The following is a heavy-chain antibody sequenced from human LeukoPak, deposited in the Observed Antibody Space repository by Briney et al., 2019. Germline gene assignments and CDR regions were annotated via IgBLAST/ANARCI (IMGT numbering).Heavy chain of an antibody. J-gene: IGHJ5*02. CDR3: ARALCFNGICEWFDP. CDR2: IYTGGSGPVYTSGST. V-gene: IGHV4-61*02. CDR1: GASISSGTYC. Sequence: PSQTLSLTCTVSGASISSGTYCWSWIRPPAGKGLEWIGRIYTGGSGPVYTSGSTNYSPSLKSRVTISADTSKNQFSLKLRSVTAADTAVYYCARALCFNGICEWFDPWGQGTLVTVSS. D-gene: IGHD2-8*01.